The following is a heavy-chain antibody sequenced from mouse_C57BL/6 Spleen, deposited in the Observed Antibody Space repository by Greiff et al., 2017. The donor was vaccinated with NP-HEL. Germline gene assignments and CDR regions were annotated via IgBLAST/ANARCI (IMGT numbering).Heavy chain of an antibody. J-gene: IGHJ1*03. CDR2: ISDGGSYT. CDR1: GFTFSSYA. V-gene: IGHV5-4*01. D-gene: IGHD1-1*01. CDR3: ARDSAYGSSYWYFDV. Sequence: EVQVVESGGGLVKPGGSLKLSCAASGFTFSSYAMSWVRQTPEKRLEWVATISDGGSYTYYPDNVKGRFTISRDNAKNNLYLQMSHLKSEATAMYYCARDSAYGSSYWYFDVWGTGTTVTVSS.